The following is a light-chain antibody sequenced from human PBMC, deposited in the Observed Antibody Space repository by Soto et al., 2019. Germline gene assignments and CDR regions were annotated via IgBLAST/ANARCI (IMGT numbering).Light chain of an antibody. Sequence: QSVLTQPASVSGSPGQSITISCTGTSSDVGGYNYVSWYQHHPGKAPKLMIYDVSNRPSGVSDRFSGSKSGNTASLTISGLQAEDEADYYCSSYTSRSIWVFGGGTKLTVL. J-gene: IGLJ3*02. CDR3: SSYTSRSIWV. CDR1: SSDVGGYNY. V-gene: IGLV2-14*03. CDR2: DVS.